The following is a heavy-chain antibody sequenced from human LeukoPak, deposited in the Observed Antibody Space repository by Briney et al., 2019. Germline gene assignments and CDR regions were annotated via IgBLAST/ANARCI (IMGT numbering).Heavy chain of an antibody. J-gene: IGHJ4*02. V-gene: IGHV1-3*01. D-gene: IGHD3-10*01. CDR3: ASALDHYGSGSQWDY. Sequence: ASVKVSCKASGNTFTRNGLHWVRQAPGQRLEWMGWINAGNGNTKYSEKFQGRVTITRDTSASTAYMELSSLRSEDTAVYYCASALDHYGSGSQWDYWGQGTLVIVSS. CDR2: INAGNGNT. CDR1: GNTFTRNG.